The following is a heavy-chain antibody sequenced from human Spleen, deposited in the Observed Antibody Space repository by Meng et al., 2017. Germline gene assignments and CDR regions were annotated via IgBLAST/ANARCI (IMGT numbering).Heavy chain of an antibody. CDR1: GFTFEEYG. V-gene: IGHV3-20*04. Sequence: GESLKISCAASGFTFEEYGMSWVRQAPGKGLEWVAGINWNGGSKGYADSVKGRFTISRNNAKNSLYLQMNSLRAEDTALYYCAGTAYYYGSVGRYYYYGMDVWGQGTTVTVSS. J-gene: IGHJ6*02. D-gene: IGHD3-10*01. CDR3: AGTAYYYGSVGRYYYYGMDV. CDR2: INWNGGSK.